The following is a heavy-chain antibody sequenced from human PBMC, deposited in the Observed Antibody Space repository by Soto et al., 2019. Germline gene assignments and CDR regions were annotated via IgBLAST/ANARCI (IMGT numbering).Heavy chain of an antibody. Sequence: EVQLVESGGGLVQPGGSLRLSCAVSGFSFSSYWMTWVRQAPGKGLEWVANINPEGSETHYVDSVKGRFTISRDNAKNSPHLQMNSLRADDTAVYYCSTVTTSSVFDYWGQGTLVTVSS. CDR3: STVTTSSVFDY. CDR2: INPEGSET. CDR1: GFSFSSYW. D-gene: IGHD4-17*01. J-gene: IGHJ4*02. V-gene: IGHV3-7*05.